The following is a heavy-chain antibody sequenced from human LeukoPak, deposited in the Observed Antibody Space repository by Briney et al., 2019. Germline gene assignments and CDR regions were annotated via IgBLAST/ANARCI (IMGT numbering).Heavy chain of an antibody. CDR3: ARDPSNSGYDYLYYFDY. D-gene: IGHD5-12*01. Sequence: ASVKVSCKASGYIFTAYYMHWVRQAPGQGLEWMGWINPDNGGTNYAQKFQGRVTMTRDMSISTAYMELSRLRSDDTAVYYCARDPSNSGYDYLYYFDYWGQGTLVTVSS. CDR1: GYIFTAYY. J-gene: IGHJ4*02. CDR2: INPDNGGT. V-gene: IGHV1-2*02.